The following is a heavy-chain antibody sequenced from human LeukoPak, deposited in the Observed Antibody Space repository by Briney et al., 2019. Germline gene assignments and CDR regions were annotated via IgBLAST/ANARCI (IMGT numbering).Heavy chain of an antibody. V-gene: IGHV4-4*07. J-gene: IGHJ5*02. CDR3: ARGAYGSPSQKWFDP. Sequence: SETLSLTCTVSGGSISSYYWSWIRQPAGKGLEWIGRIYTSGSTDYNPSLKSRVTMSVDTSKNQFSLKLSSVTAADTAVYYRARGAYGSPSQKWFDPWGQGTLVTLSS. CDR1: GGSISSYY. D-gene: IGHD3-10*01. CDR2: IYTSGST.